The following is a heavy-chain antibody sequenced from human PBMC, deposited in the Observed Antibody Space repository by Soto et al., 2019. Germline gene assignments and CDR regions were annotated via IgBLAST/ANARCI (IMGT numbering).Heavy chain of an antibody. CDR2: IWNDGSNK. CDR1: GFTFYIHG. J-gene: IGHJ4*02. Sequence: PGGSPRPSRSAAGFTFYIHGMHWGRPAPGKGLEWVAVIWNDGSNKYYADSVEGRFTISRDNSKNMLYLQMNSLRAEDAAVYYCAREHSNRRYHHFVQWGQGTPVTVSS. D-gene: IGHD6-13*01. V-gene: IGHV3-33*01. CDR3: AREHSNRRYHHFVQ.